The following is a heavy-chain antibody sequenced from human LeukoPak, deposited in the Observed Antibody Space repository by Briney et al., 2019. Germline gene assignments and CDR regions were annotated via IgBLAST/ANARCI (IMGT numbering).Heavy chain of an antibody. J-gene: IGHJ6*03. CDR2: IYHSGST. CDR1: GYSISSGYY. D-gene: IGHD4-23*01. CDR3: ARSDYGGNSFLNYYYVDV. Sequence: SETLSLTCTVSGYSISSGYYWGWIRQPPGKGLEWIGSIYHSGSTYYNPSLKSRVTISVDTSKNQFSLKLSSVTAADTAVYYCARSDYGGNSFLNYYYVDVWGKGTTVTVSS. V-gene: IGHV4-38-2*02.